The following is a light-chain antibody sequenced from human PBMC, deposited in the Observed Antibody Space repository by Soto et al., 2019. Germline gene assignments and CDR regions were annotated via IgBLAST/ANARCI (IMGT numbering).Light chain of an antibody. Sequence: EIVLTQSPATLSLSPGKRATLSWRASQSVNTYLAWYQQNPGQAPRLLIHDASNRATGIPARFSGSGSGTDFTLTISSLEPEDFAVYYCHQRSNWPLTFGGGTKVDIK. J-gene: IGKJ4*01. CDR3: HQRSNWPLT. CDR1: QSVNTY. V-gene: IGKV3-11*01. CDR2: DAS.